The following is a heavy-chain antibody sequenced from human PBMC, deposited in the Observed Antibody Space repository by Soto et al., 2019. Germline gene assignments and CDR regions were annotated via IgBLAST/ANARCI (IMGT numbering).Heavy chain of an antibody. CDR1: GHSISSGFYY. J-gene: IGHJ4*02. CDR2: IYHTEST. CDR3: ARYGPSYSVRFFGY. D-gene: IGHD1-26*01. Sequence: SETLSLTCALSGHSISSGFYYWGWVRQPPGKGLEWIGSIYHTESTYYNPSLKSRVTMSVDTSKNQLSPKLRSIIAAATAVYFCARYGPSYSVRFFGYWGQGTRVAVSS. V-gene: IGHV4-38-2*01.